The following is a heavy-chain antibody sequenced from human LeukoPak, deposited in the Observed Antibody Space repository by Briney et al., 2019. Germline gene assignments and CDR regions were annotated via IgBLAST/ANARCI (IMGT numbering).Heavy chain of an antibody. CDR3: AAELHALSD. J-gene: IGHJ3*01. Sequence: PEAAVKISCKTSGYTFTHYYIHWVKQAPGKGLEWMGRLDPDDGETLYAEKFQGRVTMTSDTSTDTAYLNLNSLMSEDTAVYYCAAELHALSDRGQGTLVTVSS. CDR2: LDPDDGET. V-gene: IGHV1-69-2*01. CDR1: GYTFTHYY. D-gene: IGHD2-2*01.